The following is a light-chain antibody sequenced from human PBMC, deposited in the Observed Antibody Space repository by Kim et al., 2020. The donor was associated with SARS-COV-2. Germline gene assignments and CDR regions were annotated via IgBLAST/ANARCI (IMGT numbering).Light chain of an antibody. CDR3: QLRFDWRAT. Sequence: PGEEATLSCRASQTLGTYLAWYQQKPGQAPRLLIYDASKRATGTPARFSGSGSGTDFTLTITSLEPEDFAVYYCQLRFDWRATFGQGTKVDI. CDR2: DAS. CDR1: QTLGTY. J-gene: IGKJ2*01. V-gene: IGKV3-11*01.